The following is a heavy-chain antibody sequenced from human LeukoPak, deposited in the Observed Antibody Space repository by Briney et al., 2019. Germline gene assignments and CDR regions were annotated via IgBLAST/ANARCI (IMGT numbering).Heavy chain of an antibody. CDR1: GGSVRSYY. V-gene: IGHV4-59*02. D-gene: IGHD3-22*01. CDR2: IYYSGIT. CDR3: ATYSSGSYYWSFDL. J-gene: IGHJ2*01. Sequence: LETLSLTCTVSGGSVRSYYWSWIRQPPGKGLEWIGYIYYSGITNYNPSLKSRVTISVDTSKNQFSLKLSSVTAADTAMYYCATYSSGSYYWSFDLWGRGTLVTVSS.